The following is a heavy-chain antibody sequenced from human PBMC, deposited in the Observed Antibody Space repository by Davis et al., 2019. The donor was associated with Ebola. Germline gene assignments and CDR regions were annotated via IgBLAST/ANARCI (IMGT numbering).Heavy chain of an antibody. Sequence: GESLKISCKGSGYSFTSYWIGWVRQMPGKGLEWMGIIYPGDSDTRYSPSFQGQVTISADKSISTAYLQWSSLKASDTAMYYCARSNGIFGVVHSYYYYMDVWGKGTTVTVSS. CDR1: GYSFTSYW. D-gene: IGHD3-3*01. CDR3: ARSNGIFGVVHSYYYYMDV. J-gene: IGHJ6*03. V-gene: IGHV5-51*01. CDR2: IYPGDSDT.